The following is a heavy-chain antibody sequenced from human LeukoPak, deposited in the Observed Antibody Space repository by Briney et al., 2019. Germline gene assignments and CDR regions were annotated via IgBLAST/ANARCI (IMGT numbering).Heavy chain of an antibody. D-gene: IGHD2-15*01. CDR1: GFTFSTYW. J-gene: IGHJ4*02. CDR3: ARGDKFSGDY. V-gene: IGHV3-7*04. Sequence: GGSLRLSCAASGFTFSTYWMSWVRQAPGKGLEWVANIHQDGNEKYYVDSVKGRFTISRDNAKSSLYLQMNSPRAEDTAVYYCARGDKFSGDYWGQGTLVTVSS. CDR2: IHQDGNEK.